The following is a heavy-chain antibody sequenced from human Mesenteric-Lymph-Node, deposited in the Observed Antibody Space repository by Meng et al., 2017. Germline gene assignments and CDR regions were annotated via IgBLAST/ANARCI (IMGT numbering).Heavy chain of an antibody. D-gene: IGHD6-25*01. V-gene: IGHV3-33*01. CDR1: GFTFSSYG. CDR2: IWYDGSNK. CDR3: ASLAGIAAGRFDP. J-gene: IGHJ5*02. Sequence: GESLKISCAASGFTFSSYGMHWVRQAPGKGLEWVAVIWYDGSNKYYADSVKGRFTISRDNSKNTLYLQMNSLRAEDTAVYYCASLAGIAAGRFDPWGQGTLVTVSS.